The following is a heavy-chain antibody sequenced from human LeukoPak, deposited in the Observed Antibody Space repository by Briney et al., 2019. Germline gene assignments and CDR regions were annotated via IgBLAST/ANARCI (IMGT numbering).Heavy chain of an antibody. CDR2: ISASNGNT. Sequence: ASVKVSCKASGYTFTSYDISWVRQAPGQGLEWMGWISASNGNTNYAQILQGRVTLTTDTSTSTAYMELRSLRSDDTAVYYCARDGPRRGYCSSTSCYPFDYWGQGTLVTVSS. CDR1: GYTFTSYD. CDR3: ARDGPRRGYCSSTSCYPFDY. V-gene: IGHV1-18*01. J-gene: IGHJ4*02. D-gene: IGHD2-2*01.